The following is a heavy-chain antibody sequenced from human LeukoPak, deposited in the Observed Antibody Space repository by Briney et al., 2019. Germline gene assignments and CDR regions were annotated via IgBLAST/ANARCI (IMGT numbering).Heavy chain of an antibody. CDR1: GGSISSYY. CDR2: IYYSGST. J-gene: IGHJ4*02. CDR3: ARDIIHGSGSL. Sequence: SETLSLTCTVSGGSISSYYWSWIRQPPGKGLEWIGYIYYSGSTNYNPSLKSRVTISVDTSKNQFSLKLSSVTAADTAVYYCARDIIHGSGSLWGQGTLVTVSS. V-gene: IGHV4-59*01. D-gene: IGHD3-10*01.